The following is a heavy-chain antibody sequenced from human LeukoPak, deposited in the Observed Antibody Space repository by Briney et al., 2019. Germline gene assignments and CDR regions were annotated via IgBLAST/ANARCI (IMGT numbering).Heavy chain of an antibody. CDR3: ARDDTASFKV. D-gene: IGHD5-18*01. J-gene: IGHJ6*04. CDR1: GFTFSSYW. Sequence: GGSLRLSCAASGFTFSSYWMHWVRQAPGEGLVWVSRINSDGSSTSYADSVKGRFTISRDNAKNTLYLQMNSLRAEDTAVYYCARDDTASFKVWGKGTTVTVSS. CDR2: INSDGSST. V-gene: IGHV3-74*01.